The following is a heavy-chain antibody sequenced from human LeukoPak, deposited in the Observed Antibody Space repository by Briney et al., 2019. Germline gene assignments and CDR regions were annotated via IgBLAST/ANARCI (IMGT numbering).Heavy chain of an antibody. Sequence: SETLSLTCAVSGYSISSGYYWGWIRQPPGKGLDWIGSMFHSGNTYHNPSLKSRVTLSVDTSKNQFSLNLSSVAATDTAVYYCARIYGSSSGFDYWGQGTLVTVSS. D-gene: IGHD6-6*01. CDR3: ARIYGSSSGFDY. J-gene: IGHJ4*02. CDR1: GYSISSGYY. CDR2: MFHSGNT. V-gene: IGHV4-38-2*01.